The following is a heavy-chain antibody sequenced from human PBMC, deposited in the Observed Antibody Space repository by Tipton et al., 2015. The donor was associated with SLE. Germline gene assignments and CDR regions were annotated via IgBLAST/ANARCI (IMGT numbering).Heavy chain of an antibody. J-gene: IGHJ3*02. CDR2: ILTSGST. V-gene: IGHV4-4*07. Sequence: LRLSCTVSGGSISSYYWSWIRQPPGKGLEWIGRILTSGSTDYNSSLKGRVTMSVDTSKNQFSLKLSSVTAADTAMYYCTRELDTFDIWGQGTMVTVSS. CDR1: GGSISSYY. CDR3: TRELDTFDI.